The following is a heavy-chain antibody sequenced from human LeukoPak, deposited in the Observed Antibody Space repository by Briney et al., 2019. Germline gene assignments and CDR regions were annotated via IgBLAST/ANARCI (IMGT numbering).Heavy chain of an antibody. CDR1: GFTFDDYG. D-gene: IGHD2-2*01. CDR3: AREGLVVPAAVIPSMDV. CDR2: INWNGGST. J-gene: IGHJ6*03. Sequence: GGSLRLSCAASGFTFDDYGMSWVRQAPGKGLEWVSGINWNGGSTSYADSVKGRVNISRDNAKNSLYLQMNSLRAEDTALYYCAREGLVVPAAVIPSMDVWGKGTTVTVSS. V-gene: IGHV3-20*04.